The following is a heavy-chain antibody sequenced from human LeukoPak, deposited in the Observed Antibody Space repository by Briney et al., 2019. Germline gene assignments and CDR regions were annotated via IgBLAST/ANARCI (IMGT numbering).Heavy chain of an antibody. D-gene: IGHD1-26*01. CDR1: GFSFSSYA. V-gene: IGHV3-23*01. Sequence: GGSLRLSCAASGFSFSSYAMNWVRQAPGKGLEWVSIIFGNGDTTYYADSVKGRFTVSRDNAKNSLYLQMNSLRAEDTAVYYCARDLIVGTTIRYYFDYWGQGTLVTVSS. CDR3: ARDLIVGTTIRYYFDY. J-gene: IGHJ4*02. CDR2: IFGNGDTT.